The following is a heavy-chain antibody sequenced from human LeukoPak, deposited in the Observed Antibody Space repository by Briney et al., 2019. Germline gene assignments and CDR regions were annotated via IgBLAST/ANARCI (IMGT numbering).Heavy chain of an antibody. Sequence: PGGSLRLSCAASGFTFDDYAMHWVRQAPGKGLEWVSGISWNSGSIGYADSVKGRFTISRDNAKNSLYLQMNSLRAEDTALYYCAKDKASRRWTWTYFDYWGQGTLVTVSS. CDR2: ISWNSGSI. CDR1: GFTFDDYA. J-gene: IGHJ4*02. CDR3: AKDKASRRWTWTYFDY. V-gene: IGHV3-9*01. D-gene: IGHD3-3*01.